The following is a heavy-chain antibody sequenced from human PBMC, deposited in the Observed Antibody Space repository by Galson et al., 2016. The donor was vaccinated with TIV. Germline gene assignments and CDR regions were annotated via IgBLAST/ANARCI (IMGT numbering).Heavy chain of an antibody. CDR2: ISTDGTDT. V-gene: IGHV3-74*01. Sequence: SLRLSCAASGFSFSAYWMHWVRQAPGKGLVSISRISTDGTDTSYADSVNGRFTISRDNPRYTLYLQMSSLRDEDTAVYYCARGEHEVATGTTLYYWGQGTLLAVAS. J-gene: IGHJ4*02. CDR3: ARGEHEVATGTTLYY. D-gene: IGHD1/OR15-1a*01. CDR1: GFSFSAYW.